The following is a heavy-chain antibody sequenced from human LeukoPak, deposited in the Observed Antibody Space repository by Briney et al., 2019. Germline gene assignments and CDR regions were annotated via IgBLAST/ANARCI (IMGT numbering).Heavy chain of an antibody. Sequence: ASVKVSCKASGYTFTSYGISWVRQAPGQGLEWMGWISPYNGNTNYEQKFQDRVTMTTDTSTSTGYMELRSLKSDDTAVYCCARARGGSSWYRGDYYYYMDVWGKGTTVTISS. CDR3: ARARGGSSWYRGDYYYYMDV. CDR1: GYTFTSYG. J-gene: IGHJ6*03. D-gene: IGHD6-13*01. CDR2: ISPYNGNT. V-gene: IGHV1-18*01.